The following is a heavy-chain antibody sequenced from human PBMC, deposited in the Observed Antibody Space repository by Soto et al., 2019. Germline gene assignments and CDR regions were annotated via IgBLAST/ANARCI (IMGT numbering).Heavy chain of an antibody. V-gene: IGHV4-31*03. CDR2: IYYSGST. Sequence: SETLSLTCTVSGGSISSGGYYWSWIRQHPGKGLEWIGYIYYSGSTYYNPSLKNRVTISVDTSKNQFSLKLSSVTAADTAVYYCASAFSGWYTVWGQGTLVTVSS. CDR1: GGSISSGGYY. D-gene: IGHD6-19*01. CDR3: ASAFSGWYTV. J-gene: IGHJ4*02.